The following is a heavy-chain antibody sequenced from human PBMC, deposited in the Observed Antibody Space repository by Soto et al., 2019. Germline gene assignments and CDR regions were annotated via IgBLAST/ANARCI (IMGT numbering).Heavy chain of an antibody. CDR2: ISYDGSNK. V-gene: IGHV3-30-3*01. CDR3: ARASGGWKDFDY. CDR1: GFTFSSYA. D-gene: IGHD6-19*01. J-gene: IGHJ4*02. Sequence: SLRLSCAASGFTFSSYAMHWVRQAPGKGLEWVAVISYDGSNKYYADSVKGRFTISRDNSKNTLYLQMNSLRAKDTAVYYCARASGGWKDFDYWGQGTLVTVSS.